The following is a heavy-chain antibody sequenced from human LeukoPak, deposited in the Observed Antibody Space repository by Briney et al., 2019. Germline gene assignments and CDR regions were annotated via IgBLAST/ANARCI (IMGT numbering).Heavy chain of an antibody. J-gene: IGHJ5*02. CDR3: AKDGVEEWELHNNWFDP. D-gene: IGHD1-26*01. V-gene: IGHV3-23*01. CDR2: ISGSGGSI. Sequence: GGSLRLSCAASGLTFSSYAMSWVRQAPGKGLEWVSTISGSGGSIWYADSVKGRFTITRDNSNNTLYLQMNSLRAEDTAVYYCAKDGVEEWELHNNWFDPWGQGTLVTVSS. CDR1: GLTFSSYA.